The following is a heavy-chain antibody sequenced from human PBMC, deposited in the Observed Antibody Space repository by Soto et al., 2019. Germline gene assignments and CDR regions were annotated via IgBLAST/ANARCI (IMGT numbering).Heavy chain of an antibody. Sequence: EVQLVESGGGLVQPGGSLRLSCVDSGFTFSSYWMSWVRQAPVKGLEWVGNIKQDGSEENYVDSVKGGCTISRDNAKNSMDLQMSSLRVEDTAVYYCARIAASGRGWDVWGQGTTVVVSS. V-gene: IGHV3-7*01. CDR1: GFTFSSYW. J-gene: IGHJ6*02. CDR3: ARIAASGRGWDV. CDR2: IKQDGSEE. D-gene: IGHD6-13*01.